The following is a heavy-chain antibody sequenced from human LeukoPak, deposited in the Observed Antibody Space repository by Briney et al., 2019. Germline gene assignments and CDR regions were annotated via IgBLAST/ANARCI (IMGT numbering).Heavy chain of an antibody. CDR2: IKQDGSEK. D-gene: IGHD6-19*01. V-gene: IGHV3-7*01. CDR3: ARAGAGYSSGWPFDY. Sequence: PGGSLRLSCAASGFTYSSYWMSWVRQAPGKGLEWVANIKQDGSEKYYVDSLKGGFTISRDNAKNSLYLKMNSLRAEDTAVYYCARAGAGYSSGWPFDYWGQGTLVTVSS. CDR1: GFTYSSYW. J-gene: IGHJ4*02.